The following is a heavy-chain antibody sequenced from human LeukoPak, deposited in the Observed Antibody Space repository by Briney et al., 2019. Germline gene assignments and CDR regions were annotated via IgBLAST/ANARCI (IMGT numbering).Heavy chain of an antibody. Sequence: GASVKVSCKASGGTFSTYAINWVRQAPGQGLEWMGGIIPIIGTANYAQKFQDRVTIIEDESTTTAYMELTSLRSEDTAVYYCAILSLRGVFGDFWGQGTLVTVSP. D-gene: IGHD3-10*01. CDR2: IIPIIGTA. V-gene: IGHV1-69*13. CDR3: AILSLRGVFGDF. J-gene: IGHJ4*02. CDR1: GGTFSTYA.